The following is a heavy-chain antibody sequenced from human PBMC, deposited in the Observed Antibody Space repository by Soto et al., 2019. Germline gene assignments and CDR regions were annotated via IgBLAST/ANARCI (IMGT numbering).Heavy chain of an antibody. CDR2: VSYNGNT. CDR1: CGSITPYY. D-gene: IGHD2-15*01. Sequence: PSETLSLTCTFSCGSITPYYWSWIRQPPGEGLEWIGYVSYNGNTDYNPSLKSRVSISVDTSKNEFSLKLNSLTAADAAIYFCARQQYAVVTAFDVWGRGTMVTVSS. V-gene: IGHV4-59*01. J-gene: IGHJ3*01. CDR3: ARQQYAVVTAFDV.